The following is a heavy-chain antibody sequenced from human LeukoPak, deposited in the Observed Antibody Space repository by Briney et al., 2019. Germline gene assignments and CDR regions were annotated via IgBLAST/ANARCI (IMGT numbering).Heavy chain of an antibody. Sequence: GGSLRLSCAASARTFSSYSMNWVRQGPGKGLGRVSSISSSRSYIYYSDSVKGRFTISRDNAKNSLYLQMNSLRAEDTAVYYCARGYCSSTSCLLFDYWGQGTLVTVSS. V-gene: IGHV3-21*01. D-gene: IGHD2-2*01. CDR2: ISSSRSYI. CDR3: ARGYCSSTSCLLFDY. J-gene: IGHJ4*02. CDR1: ARTFSSYS.